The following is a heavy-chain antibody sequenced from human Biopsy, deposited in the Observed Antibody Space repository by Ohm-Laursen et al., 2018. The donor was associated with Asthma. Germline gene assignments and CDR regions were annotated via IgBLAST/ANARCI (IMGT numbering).Heavy chain of an antibody. CDR1: GGSFSGYY. Sequence: TLSLTCAVYGGSFSGYYWSWIRQPPGKGLEWIGEINHSGSTNYNPFLKSRVTISVDTSKNQFSLKLSSVTAADTAVYYCARAGQCSSTSCYNPGWFDPWGQGTLVTVSS. CDR2: INHSGST. CDR3: ARAGQCSSTSCYNPGWFDP. V-gene: IGHV4-34*01. J-gene: IGHJ5*02. D-gene: IGHD2-2*01.